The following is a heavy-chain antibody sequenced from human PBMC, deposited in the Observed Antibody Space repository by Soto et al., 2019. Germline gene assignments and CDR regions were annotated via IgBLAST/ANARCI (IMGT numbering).Heavy chain of an antibody. J-gene: IGHJ5*02. D-gene: IGHD3-3*01. CDR3: ARSQYYDFWSGYFRGAWFDP. CDR1: GGSFSGYY. Sequence: SETLSLTCAVYGGSFSGYYWSWIRQPPGKGLEWIGEINHSGSTNYNPSLKSRVTISVDTSKNQFSLKLSSVTAADMAVYYCARSQYYDFWSGYFRGAWFDPWGQGTLVTVSS. V-gene: IGHV4-34*01. CDR2: INHSGST.